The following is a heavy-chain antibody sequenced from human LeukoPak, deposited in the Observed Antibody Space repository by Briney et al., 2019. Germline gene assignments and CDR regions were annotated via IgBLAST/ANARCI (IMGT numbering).Heavy chain of an antibody. Sequence: SETLSLTCAVYGGSFSGYYWSWIRQPLGKGLEWIGEINHSGSTNYNPSLKSRVTISVDTSKNQFSLKLSSVTAADTAVYYCASTGLVVVPAASTSNWFDPWGQGTLVTVSS. J-gene: IGHJ5*02. CDR3: ASTGLVVVPAASTSNWFDP. V-gene: IGHV4-34*01. CDR1: GGSFSGYY. D-gene: IGHD2-2*01. CDR2: INHSGST.